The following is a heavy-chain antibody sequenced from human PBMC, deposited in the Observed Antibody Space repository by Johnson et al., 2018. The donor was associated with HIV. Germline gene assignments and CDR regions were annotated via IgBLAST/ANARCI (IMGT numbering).Heavy chain of an antibody. V-gene: IGHV3-30*19. Sequence: QVQLVESGGGVVQPGRSLRLSCAASGFTFSSYGMHWVRQAPGKGLEWVAVISYDGSNKYYADSVKGRFTISRDNSKNTLYLQMNSLRAEDTAVYYCARGGKRVIAAVDIWGQGTMVTVSS. CDR1: GFTFSSYG. J-gene: IGHJ3*02. CDR2: ISYDGSNK. CDR3: ARGGKRVIAAVDI. D-gene: IGHD3-10*01.